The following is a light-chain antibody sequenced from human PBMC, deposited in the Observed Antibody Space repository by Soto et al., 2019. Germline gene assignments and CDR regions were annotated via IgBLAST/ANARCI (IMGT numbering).Light chain of an antibody. V-gene: IGKV3-20*01. CDR1: QSVSSNY. Sequence: IVFTQNPGTLSLSPGEIGTPPRRASQSVSSNYLAWFQQRPGQAPRRLIHAASSRATGIPDRFSGSGSGTDFSLTISRLEPEDFAVYFCQQYASSPISSGQGTRREIK. CDR2: AAS. CDR3: QQYASSPIS. J-gene: IGKJ5*01.